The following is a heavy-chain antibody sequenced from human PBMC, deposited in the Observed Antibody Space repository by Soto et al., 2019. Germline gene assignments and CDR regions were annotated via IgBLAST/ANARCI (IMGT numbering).Heavy chain of an antibody. Sequence: TLSPTCTLSVGSINSGAYYSSLIRQAPGKGLEWIGYIYYSGSTYYNPSLKSRVTISVDTSKNQFSLKLSSGTAADTAVYYCAFSSRYEQSDYWGQGTLVTVSS. CDR3: AFSSRYEQSDY. CDR1: VGSINSGAYY. D-gene: IGHD3-16*01. V-gene: IGHV4-31*03. CDR2: IYYSGST. J-gene: IGHJ4*02.